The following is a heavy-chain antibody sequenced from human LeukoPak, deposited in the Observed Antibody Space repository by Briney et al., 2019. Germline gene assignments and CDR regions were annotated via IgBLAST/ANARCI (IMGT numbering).Heavy chain of an antibody. CDR1: GLTFSSYA. CDR2: ISSSGGST. V-gene: IGHV3-23*01. D-gene: IGHD3-22*01. CDR3: AKVTSVGFYYDNSGYLDM. Sequence: GGSLSLSCAASGLTFSSYAMSWVRQAPGKGLEWVSGISSSGGSTYYAESVKGRFTISRDNSKNTLFRQMNSLRAEDTAVYYCAKVTSVGFYYDNSGYLDMWGQGTVVTVSS. J-gene: IGHJ3*02.